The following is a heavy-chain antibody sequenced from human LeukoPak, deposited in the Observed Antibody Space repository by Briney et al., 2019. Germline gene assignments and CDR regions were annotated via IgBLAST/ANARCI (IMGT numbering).Heavy chain of an antibody. CDR2: IYYSGST. V-gene: IGHV4-30-4*02. J-gene: IGHJ4*02. Sequence: SETLSLTCTVSGGSISSGDYYWSWIRQPPGKGLEWIGYIYYSGSTYYNPSLKSRVTISVDTSKNQFSLKLSSVTAADTAVYYCARGTYSSSRGNDYWGQGTLVTVSS. CDR1: GGSISSGDYY. CDR3: ARGTYSSSRGNDY. D-gene: IGHD6-6*01.